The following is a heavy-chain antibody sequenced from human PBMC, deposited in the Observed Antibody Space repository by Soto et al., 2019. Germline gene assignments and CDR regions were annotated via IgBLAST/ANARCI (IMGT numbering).Heavy chain of an antibody. J-gene: IGHJ4*02. CDR1: GGSISSSSYY. D-gene: IGHD6-19*01. V-gene: IGHV4-39*01. CDR3: ARYELGEFALAVAGIDY. Sequence: SETLSLTCTVSGGSISSSSYYWGWIRQPPGKGLEWIGSIYYSGSTYYNPSLKSRVTISVDTSKNQFSLKLSSVTAADTAVYYCARYELGEFALAVAGIDYWGQGTLVTVSS. CDR2: IYYSGST.